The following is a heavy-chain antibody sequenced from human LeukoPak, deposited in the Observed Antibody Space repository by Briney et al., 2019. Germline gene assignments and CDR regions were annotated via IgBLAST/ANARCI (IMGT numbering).Heavy chain of an antibody. Sequence: GGSPRLSCAVSGFTFDDHGMSWVRQAPGKGLEWVSGINWNGGSTGYADSVKGRFTISRDNAKNSLYLQMNSLRAEDTALYHCARAVYYDFWSGSPDDAFDIWGQGTMVTVSS. D-gene: IGHD3-3*01. CDR3: ARAVYYDFWSGSPDDAFDI. CDR2: INWNGGST. CDR1: GFTFDDHG. V-gene: IGHV3-20*01. J-gene: IGHJ3*02.